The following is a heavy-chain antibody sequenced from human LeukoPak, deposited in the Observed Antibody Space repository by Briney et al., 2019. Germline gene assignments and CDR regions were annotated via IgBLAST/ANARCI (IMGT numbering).Heavy chain of an antibody. CDR2: TSGSGDST. D-gene: IGHD6-6*01. J-gene: IGHJ4*02. Sequence: GGSLRLSCAASGFTFSDYYMSWVRQAPGKGLEWVSATSGSGDSTYYADSVKGRFTISRDNSKNTLYLQMNSLRAEDTAVYFCAKDRKAARAYYFDYWGQGTLVTVSS. CDR3: AKDRKAARAYYFDY. CDR1: GFTFSDYY. V-gene: IGHV3-23*01.